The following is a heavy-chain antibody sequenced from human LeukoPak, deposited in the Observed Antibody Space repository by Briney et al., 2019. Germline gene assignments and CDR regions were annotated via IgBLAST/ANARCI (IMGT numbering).Heavy chain of an antibody. J-gene: IGHJ5*02. V-gene: IGHV3-21*01. Sequence: PGGSLRLSRAASGFTFSIYNMNWVRQAPGKGLEWVSSISTGGSYIYYADSVKGRFTMSRDNAKNSLFLQMNSLTVEDTAVYYCVRALPVRDALVRGVMDWFDPWGQGTLVTVSS. D-gene: IGHD3-10*01. CDR2: ISTGGSYI. CDR3: VRALPVRDALVRGVMDWFDP. CDR1: GFTFSIYN.